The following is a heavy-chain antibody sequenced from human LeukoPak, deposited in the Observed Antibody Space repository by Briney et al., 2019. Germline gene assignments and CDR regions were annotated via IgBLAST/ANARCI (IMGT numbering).Heavy chain of an antibody. CDR3: ARGGSYGSGSYLKHRCYYGMDV. J-gene: IGHJ6*04. CDR2: INHSGST. CDR1: GGSFSGYY. Sequence: SETLSLTCAVYGGSFSGYYWSWIRQPPGKGLEWIGEINHSGSTNYNPSLKSRVTISVDTSKNQFSLKLSSVTAADTAVYYCARGGSYGSGSYLKHRCYYGMDVWGKGTTVTVSS. D-gene: IGHD3-10*01. V-gene: IGHV4-34*01.